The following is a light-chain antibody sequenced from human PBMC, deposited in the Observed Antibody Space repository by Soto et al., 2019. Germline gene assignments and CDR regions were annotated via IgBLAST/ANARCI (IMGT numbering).Light chain of an antibody. V-gene: IGLV2-14*01. CDR3: SSYTSSSPCV. J-gene: IGLJ1*01. CDR1: SSDVGGYKY. CDR2: EVS. Sequence: QSALTQPASVSGSPGQSITISCTGTSSDVGGYKYVSWCQQHPGKAPKLMIYEVSNRPSGVSNRFSGSKSGNMASLTISGLQAEDEADYYCSSYTSSSPCVFGTGTKLTVL.